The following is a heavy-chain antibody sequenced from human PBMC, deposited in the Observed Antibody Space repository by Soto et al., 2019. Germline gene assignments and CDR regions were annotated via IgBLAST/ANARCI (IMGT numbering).Heavy chain of an antibody. V-gene: IGHV1-18*01. CDR1: GYTFTSYG. Sequence: GSVKVSCKASGYTFTSYGISWVRQAPGQGLEWMGWISAYNGNTNYAQKLQGRVTMTTDTSTSTAYMELRSLRSDDTAVYYCARIHYDILTGYYLGDYWGQGTLVTVSS. D-gene: IGHD3-9*01. CDR3: ARIHYDILTGYYLGDY. J-gene: IGHJ4*02. CDR2: ISAYNGNT.